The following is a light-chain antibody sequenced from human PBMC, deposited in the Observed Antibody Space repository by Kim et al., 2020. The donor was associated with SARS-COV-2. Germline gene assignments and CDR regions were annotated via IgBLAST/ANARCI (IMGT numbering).Light chain of an antibody. CDR3: QERYDSPLI. J-gene: IGKJ4*01. CDR1: QSVGNS. Sequence: EIVLTQSPGTLSLSPGERATLSCRASQSVGNSLAWFQQKPGQAPRLLIFETSNRDTGIPARFSGSGSGTGFTLTISSLEPEDFAVYYSQERYDSPLIFGRGTKLDI. V-gene: IGKV3-11*01. CDR2: ETS.